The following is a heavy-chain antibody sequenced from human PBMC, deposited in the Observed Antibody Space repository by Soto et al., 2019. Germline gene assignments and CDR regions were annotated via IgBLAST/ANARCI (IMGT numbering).Heavy chain of an antibody. CDR1: GFTFTSSA. V-gene: IGHV1-58*02. Sequence: GASVKVSCKASGFTFTSSAMQWVRQARGQRLEWIGWIVVGSGNTNYAQKFQERVTITRDMSTSTAYMELSSLRSEDTAVFYCAEDIGSGSYYREYWGKGPLVTVSS. CDR3: AEDIGSGSYYREY. CDR2: IVVGSGNT. J-gene: IGHJ4*02. D-gene: IGHD3-10*01.